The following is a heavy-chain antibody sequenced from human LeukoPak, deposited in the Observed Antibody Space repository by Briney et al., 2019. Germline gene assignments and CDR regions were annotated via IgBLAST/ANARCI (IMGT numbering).Heavy chain of an antibody. CDR3: ARHLPKWSWDY. D-gene: IGHD3-10*01. Sequence: SETLSLTCTVSGGSISSYYWSWIRQPPGKGLEWIGYIYYSGSTNYNPSLKSRVTISVDTSKDRFSLKLTSVTAADTAVYYCARHLPKWSWDYWGQGTLVTVSS. V-gene: IGHV4-59*08. CDR2: IYYSGST. J-gene: IGHJ4*02. CDR1: GGSISSYY.